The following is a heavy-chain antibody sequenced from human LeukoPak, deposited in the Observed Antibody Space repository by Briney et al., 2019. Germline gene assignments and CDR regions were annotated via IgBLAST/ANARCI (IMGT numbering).Heavy chain of an antibody. J-gene: IGHJ4*02. V-gene: IGHV4-59*01. Sequence: PSETLSLTCTVSGDSLSSYPWSWIRQFPGKGLEWIGYTYNSGSTTYNPSLKSRITISLDMSKNQFSLRLRSVTAADTAVYYCASDYTLKSYRFDYWGQGTLVTVSS. D-gene: IGHD3-16*02. CDR2: TYNSGST. CDR1: GDSLSSYP. CDR3: ASDYTLKSYRFDY.